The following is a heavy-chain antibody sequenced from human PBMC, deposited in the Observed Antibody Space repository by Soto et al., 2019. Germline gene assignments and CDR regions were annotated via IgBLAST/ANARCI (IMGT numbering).Heavy chain of an antibody. Sequence: EVQLLESGGGVGQPGGSLRLSCAATGFSFSGYAMSWVRQAAGKGLEWVSTISGSGASTFYAGSVKGRFTISRDNSKNTCYLQINSLRAEDTAVYYCAKNSKGYSGSYFDYWGQGTLVTVSS. D-gene: IGHD1-26*01. J-gene: IGHJ4*02. V-gene: IGHV3-23*01. CDR3: AKNSKGYSGSYFDY. CDR1: GFSFSGYA. CDR2: ISGSGAST.